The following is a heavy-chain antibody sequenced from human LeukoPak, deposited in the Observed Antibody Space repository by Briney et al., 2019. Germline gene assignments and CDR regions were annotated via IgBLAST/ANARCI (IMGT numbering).Heavy chain of an antibody. CDR2: IYYSGST. CDR3: ARVFTRTAFDY. D-gene: IGHD3-16*01. J-gene: IGHJ4*02. CDR1: GGSISSYY. Sequence: PSETLSLTCTVSGGSISSYYWSWLRQPPGKGLEWIGYIYYSGSTNYNPSLKSRVTISVDTSKNQFSLKLSSVTAADTAVYYCARVFTRTAFDYWGQGTLVTVSS. V-gene: IGHV4-59*01.